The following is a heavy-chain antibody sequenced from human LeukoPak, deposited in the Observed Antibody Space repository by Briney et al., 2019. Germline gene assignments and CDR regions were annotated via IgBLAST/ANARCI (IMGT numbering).Heavy chain of an antibody. CDR2: ISGSGGST. D-gene: IGHD2-15*01. CDR3: AKPRRAATLDY. J-gene: IGHJ4*02. CDR1: GFTFGSYT. V-gene: IGHV3-23*01. Sequence: GGSLRLSCAASGFTFGSYTVTWVRQAPGKGLEWASSISGSGGSTYYADSVKGRFTISRDNSKNTLYLRMNSLRVEDTAVYYCAKPRRAATLDYWGRGTLVTVSS.